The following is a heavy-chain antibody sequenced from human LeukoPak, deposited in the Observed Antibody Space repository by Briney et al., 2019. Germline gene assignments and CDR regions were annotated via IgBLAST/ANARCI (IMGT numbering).Heavy chain of an antibody. CDR1: GFTFSNYW. CDR3: VRDWDHFDFDS. D-gene: IGHD1-26*01. J-gene: IGHJ5*01. V-gene: IGHV3-74*01. Sequence: GGSLRLSCAASGFTFSNYWMHWVRQAPGKGLVWVSRIKGDGSHTVYADSVKGRFTISRDNAKNTLYLQMKSLRDEDTAVYYCVRDWDHFDFDSWDQGTLVTVSS. CDR2: IKGDGSHT.